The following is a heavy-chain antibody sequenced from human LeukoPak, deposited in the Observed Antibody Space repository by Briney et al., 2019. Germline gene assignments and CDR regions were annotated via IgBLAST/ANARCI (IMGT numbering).Heavy chain of an antibody. CDR2: IKLDGSEK. CDR3: ARELLRINWFDP. V-gene: IGHV3-7*01. J-gene: IGHJ5*02. D-gene: IGHD1-26*01. Sequence: QPGGSLRLSCVASGFTFGKYWMSWVRQAPGKGLEWVVNIKLDGSEKNYVDSVKGRFTISRDNTKNSLYLQMNSLRAEDTAVYYCARELLRINWFDPWGQGTLVTVSS. CDR1: GFTFGKYW.